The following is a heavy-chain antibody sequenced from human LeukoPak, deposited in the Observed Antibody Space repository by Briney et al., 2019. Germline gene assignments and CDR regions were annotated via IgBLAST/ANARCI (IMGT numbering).Heavy chain of an antibody. V-gene: IGHV3-21*01. D-gene: IGHD5-12*01. CDR3: ARGATIHLSHFDY. CDR2: ISSSSSYI. Sequence: GGSLRLSCAASGFTFSSYSMNWVRQAPGKGLEWVSSISSSSSYIYYADSVKGRFTISRDNAKNSLYPQMNSLRAEDTAVYYCARGATIHLSHFDYWGQGTLVTVSS. CDR1: GFTFSSYS. J-gene: IGHJ4*02.